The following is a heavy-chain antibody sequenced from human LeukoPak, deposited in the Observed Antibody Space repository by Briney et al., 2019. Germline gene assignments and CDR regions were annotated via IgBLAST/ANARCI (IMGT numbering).Heavy chain of an antibody. CDR2: IKQDGSEK. CDR1: ELTFRGYW. J-gene: IGHJ4*02. CDR3: ARKGLPDY. V-gene: IGHV3-7*01. Sequence: PGGPLDLSWAPPELTFRGYWMSWARKAPGKGLEWVANIKQDGSEKYYVDSVKGRFIISRDNAKNSLYLQMNSLRAEDTAVYYCARKGLPDYWGQGTLVTVSS.